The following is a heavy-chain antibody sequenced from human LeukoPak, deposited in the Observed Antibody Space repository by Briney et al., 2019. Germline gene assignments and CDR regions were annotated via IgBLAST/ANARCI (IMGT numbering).Heavy chain of an antibody. J-gene: IGHJ5*01. V-gene: IGHV1-24*01. CDR1: GYSLNELS. CDR2: FDPGDDET. D-gene: IGHD1-26*01. Sequence: ASVKVSCQVSGYSLNELSTHWVRQAPGQGLEWMGGFDPGDDETIYAQKFQGSVTMTEDTSPDPAYLELSSLRSEDTAVYFCATEKDLLLDSWGQGTPVTVSS. CDR3: ATEKDLLLDS.